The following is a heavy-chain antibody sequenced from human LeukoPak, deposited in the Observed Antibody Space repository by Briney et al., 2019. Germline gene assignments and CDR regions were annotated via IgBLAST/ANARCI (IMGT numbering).Heavy chain of an antibody. D-gene: IGHD2-2*02. Sequence: PGGSLRHSCAASGFTFSSYGMHWVRQAPGKGLEWVAVIWYDGSNKYYADSVKGRFTISRANSKNTLYLQMNSLRAEDTAVYYCAKADSTTWYNNYVDGWGQGALVTVSS. CDR3: AKADSTTWYNNYVDG. CDR1: GFTFSSYG. CDR2: IWYDGSNK. V-gene: IGHV3-33*06. J-gene: IGHJ4*02.